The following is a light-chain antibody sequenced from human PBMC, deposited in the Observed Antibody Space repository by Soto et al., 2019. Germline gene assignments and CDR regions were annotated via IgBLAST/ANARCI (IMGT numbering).Light chain of an antibody. Sequence: QSALTQPASVSGSPGQSITISCTGTSSDVGSYTLVSWYQQNPGKAPKLIIYEGTKRPSGVSNRFSGSKSGNTASLTISGLQAEDEADYYCSSYAGSSNVFGTGTKLTVL. V-gene: IGLV2-14*02. CDR2: EGT. CDR1: SSDVGSYTL. J-gene: IGLJ1*01. CDR3: SSYAGSSNV.